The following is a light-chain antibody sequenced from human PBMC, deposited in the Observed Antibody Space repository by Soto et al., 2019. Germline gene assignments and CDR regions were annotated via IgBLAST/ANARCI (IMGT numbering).Light chain of an antibody. V-gene: IGKV1-8*01. CDR3: QQYQNLWT. Sequence: AIRMTQSPSSLSASTGDRVTITCRASQGISSYLAWYQQKPGKAPKLLIYGASTLQSGVPSRFSGSGSGTEFTLTISGLQSEDFALYYCQQYQNLWTFGQGTKVDIK. J-gene: IGKJ1*01. CDR2: GAS. CDR1: QGISSY.